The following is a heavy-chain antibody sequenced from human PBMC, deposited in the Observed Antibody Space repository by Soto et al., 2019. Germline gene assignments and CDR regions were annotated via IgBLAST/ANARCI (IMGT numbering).Heavy chain of an antibody. Sequence: QVQLVQSGAVVKKPGSSVEVSCKASGGTFNGYGISWVRQAPGQGLEWMGGTVPVFDTSKYAPRFQGRVTITADKTTSTAYIELSSVRSGDTALYFWARGVSNSGAYYTGPSAYDLWGQGTLVIVSS. CDR3: ARGVSNSGAYYTGPSAYDL. CDR2: TVPVFDTS. J-gene: IGHJ3*01. CDR1: GGTFNGYG. V-gene: IGHV1-69*06. D-gene: IGHD3-10*01.